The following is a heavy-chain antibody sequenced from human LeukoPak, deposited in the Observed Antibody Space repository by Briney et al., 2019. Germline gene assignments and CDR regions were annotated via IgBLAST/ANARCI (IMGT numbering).Heavy chain of an antibody. CDR3: ARVKYRVGATPSTHNYYYMDV. Sequence: SETLSLTCTVSGGSISSGDYSWSWIRQPPGKGLEWIGYIYYSGSTYFNPSLKSRVSISVDTSKDQFSLKLSSVTAADTAVYYCARVKYRVGATPSTHNYYYMDVWGKGTTVTVSS. CDR2: IYYSGST. V-gene: IGHV4-30-4*01. D-gene: IGHD1-26*01. J-gene: IGHJ6*03. CDR1: GGSISSGDYS.